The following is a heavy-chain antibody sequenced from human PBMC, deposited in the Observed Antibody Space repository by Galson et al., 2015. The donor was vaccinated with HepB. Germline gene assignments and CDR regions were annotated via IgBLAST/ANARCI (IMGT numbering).Heavy chain of an antibody. CDR2: TYYRSKWQK. V-gene: IGHV6-1*01. J-gene: IGHJ6*02. CDR3: AREYYCNSPNCPNGGGYGMDV. CDR1: GDSVSANTAV. D-gene: IGHD3-22*01. Sequence: CAISGDSVSANTAVWNWIRQSPSRGLEWLGRTYYRSKWQKDYAVSMKSRITISTDTSRNQVSLQLNSMSPEDTAVYYCAREYYCNSPNCPNGGGYGMDVWGQGTTVIVSS.